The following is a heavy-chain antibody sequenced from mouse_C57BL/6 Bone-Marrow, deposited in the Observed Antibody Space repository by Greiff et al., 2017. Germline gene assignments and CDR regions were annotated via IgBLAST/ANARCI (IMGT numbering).Heavy chain of an antibody. Sequence: EVQLQESGAELVKPGASVKLSCTASGFNIKDYYMHWVKQRTEQGLEWIGRIDPEDDETKYAPKFQGKATITADTSSNTAYLQLSSLTSEDTAVYYCATLIYYGSPHWYFDVWGTGTTVTVSS. CDR3: ATLIYYGSPHWYFDV. CDR1: GFNIKDYY. V-gene: IGHV14-2*01. D-gene: IGHD1-1*01. CDR2: IDPEDDET. J-gene: IGHJ1*03.